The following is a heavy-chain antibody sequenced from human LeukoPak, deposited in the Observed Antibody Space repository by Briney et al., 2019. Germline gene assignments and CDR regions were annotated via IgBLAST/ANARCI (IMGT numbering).Heavy chain of an antibody. J-gene: IGHJ4*02. V-gene: IGHV4-4*07. D-gene: IGHD6-13*01. CDR3: ARSGSIEAAVDY. CDR2: IYTSGST. Sequence: SETLSLTCTVAGGSTSSYYWSWIRQPAGKGLEWIGRIYTSGSTNYNPSLKSRVTISVDTSKNQFSLKLSSVTAADTAVYYCARSGSIEAAVDYWGQGTLVTVSS. CDR1: GGSTSSYY.